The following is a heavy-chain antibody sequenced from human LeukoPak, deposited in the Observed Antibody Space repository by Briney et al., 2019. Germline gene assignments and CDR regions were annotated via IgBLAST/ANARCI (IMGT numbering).Heavy chain of an antibody. D-gene: IGHD1-26*01. J-gene: IGHJ4*02. V-gene: IGHV1-2*02. CDR3: ARAPGIVGAYFDY. CDR1: GYTFTGYY. CDR2: INPNSGGT. Sequence: ASVTVSCKASGYTFTGYYMHWVRQAPGQGLEWMGWINPNSGGTNYAQKFQGRVTMTRDTSISTAYMELSRLRSDDTAVYYCARAPGIVGAYFDYWGQGTLVTVSS.